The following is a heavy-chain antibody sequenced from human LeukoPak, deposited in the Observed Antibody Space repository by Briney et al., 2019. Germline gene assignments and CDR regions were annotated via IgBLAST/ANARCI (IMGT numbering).Heavy chain of an antibody. CDR1: WGAFRGFF. Sequence: EALSLPSAVYWGAFRGFFLGWVRPPPRKGVGWIGEINHSGSTNYNPSLKSRVTISVDTSKNQFSLKLSSVTAADTAVYYCARGRISSGWYTDYWGQGTLVTVSS. V-gene: IGHV4-34*01. CDR3: ARGRISSGWYTDY. J-gene: IGHJ4*02. D-gene: IGHD6-19*01. CDR2: INHSGST.